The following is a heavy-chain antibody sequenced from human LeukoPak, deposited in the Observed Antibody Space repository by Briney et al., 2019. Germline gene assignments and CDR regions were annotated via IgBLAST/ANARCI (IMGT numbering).Heavy chain of an antibody. CDR3: ARAGYSGSDFSV. CDR1: GGSFGGYY. D-gene: IGHD5-12*01. V-gene: IGHV4-34*01. J-gene: IGHJ6*04. Sequence: PSETLSLTCAVYGGSFGGYYWSWIRQPPGKGLEWIGEINHSGSTNYNPSLKSRVTISVDTSKNQFSLKLSSVTAADTAVYYCARAGYSGSDFSVWGKGSTVTVSS. CDR2: INHSGST.